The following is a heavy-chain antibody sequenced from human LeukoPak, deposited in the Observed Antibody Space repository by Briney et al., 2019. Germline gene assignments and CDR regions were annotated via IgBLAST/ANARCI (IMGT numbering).Heavy chain of an antibody. CDR2: INHSGST. Sequence: SETLSLTCAVYGGSFSGYYWSWIRQPPGKGLEWIGEINHSGSTNYNPSLKSRVTISVDTSKNQFSLRLSSVTAADTAVYYCARHVPYYYDSSGHLDYWGQGTLVTVSS. V-gene: IGHV4-34*01. CDR3: ARHVPYYYDSSGHLDY. D-gene: IGHD3-22*01. CDR1: GGSFSGYY. J-gene: IGHJ4*02.